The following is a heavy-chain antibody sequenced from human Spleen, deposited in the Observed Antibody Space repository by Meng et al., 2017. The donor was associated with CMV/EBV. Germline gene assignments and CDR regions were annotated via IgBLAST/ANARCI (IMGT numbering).Heavy chain of an antibody. V-gene: IGHV3-7*01. CDR3: AGGLTIVAADK. Sequence: GESLKISCAASGFHFSTYWMSWVRQAPGKALEWVANINQDGSQRNYVDSVKGRFTISRDNAKDTLYLQMNSLRAEDTAVYYCAGGLTIVAADKWGQGTLVTVSS. D-gene: IGHD1-26*01. CDR2: INQDGSQR. CDR1: GFHFSTYW. J-gene: IGHJ4*02.